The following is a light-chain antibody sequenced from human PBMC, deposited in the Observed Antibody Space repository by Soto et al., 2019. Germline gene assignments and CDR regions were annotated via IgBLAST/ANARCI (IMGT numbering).Light chain of an antibody. CDR2: EVT. CDR3: SSYTTSSTRV. V-gene: IGLV2-14*01. CDR1: SSDVGIYNY. J-gene: IGLJ1*01. Sequence: QSALTQPASVSGSPGQSIAISCTVSSSDVGIYNYVSWYQQHPGKVPKLIIYEVTNRPSGVSNRFSGSESGNTASLTISGLQAEDEADYYCSSYTTSSTRVFGTGTKVTLL.